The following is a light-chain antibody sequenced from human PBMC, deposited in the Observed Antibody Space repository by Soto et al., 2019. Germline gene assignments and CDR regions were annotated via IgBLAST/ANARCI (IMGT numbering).Light chain of an antibody. J-gene: IGLJ2*01. V-gene: IGLV6-57*04. CDR1: SGSIGSNS. CDR3: QSYDTNTAV. Sequence: NFMLTQPHSVSESPGKTVTISCTRSSGSIGSNSVQWYRQRPGSAPTIVIYEDDQRPSGVPNRFAGSIDRSSNSASLTISGLQTEDEDDYYCQSYDTNTAVFGGGTQLTVL. CDR2: EDD.